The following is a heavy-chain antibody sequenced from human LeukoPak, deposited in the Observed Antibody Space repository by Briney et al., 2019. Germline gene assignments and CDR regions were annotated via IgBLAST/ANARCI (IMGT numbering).Heavy chain of an antibody. CDR2: ISGDGRT. Sequence: PGGSLRLSCAASGFSFSSYALSWVRQTPGKRPEWVSGISGDGRTFYADSVKGRFTLSRDFSRSTLYLQMNSLRAEDTALYYCAKDIRWGWLPDTNGYFQHWGQGTLVTVSS. J-gene: IGHJ1*01. CDR3: AKDIRWGWLPDTNGYFQH. D-gene: IGHD5-24*01. V-gene: IGHV3-23*01. CDR1: GFSFSSYA.